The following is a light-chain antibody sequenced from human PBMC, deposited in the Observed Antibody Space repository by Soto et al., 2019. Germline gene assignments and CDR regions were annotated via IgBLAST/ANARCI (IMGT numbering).Light chain of an antibody. CDR3: HQYYSYPLT. J-gene: IGKJ4*01. V-gene: IGKV1-8*01. Sequence: AIRMTQSPSSLSASTGDRVTITCRAGQGISSYLAWYQQKPGKAPKLLIYAASTLQSGVPSRFSGSGSGTDFTLTISCLQSEDFTTYSSHQYYSYPLTFGGATTVHIK. CDR1: QGISSY. CDR2: AAS.